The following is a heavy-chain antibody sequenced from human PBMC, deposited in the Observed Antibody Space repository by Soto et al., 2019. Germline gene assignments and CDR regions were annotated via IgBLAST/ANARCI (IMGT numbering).Heavy chain of an antibody. CDR3: AKEAGMNRTPYGSYLDH. Sequence: GGSLRLSCVTSGFTFRSFGMQWVRQAPGRGLEWLTVISYEGSTKYSADSVKGRFTISRDDSKNTLYLQMNSLRADDTAVYYSAKEAGMNRTPYGSYLDHWGQGAPVTVSS. V-gene: IGHV3-30*18. CDR2: ISYEGSTK. CDR1: GFTFRSFG. J-gene: IGHJ4*02. D-gene: IGHD1-26*01.